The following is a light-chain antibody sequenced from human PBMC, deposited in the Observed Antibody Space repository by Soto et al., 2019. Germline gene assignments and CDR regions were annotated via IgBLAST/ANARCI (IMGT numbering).Light chain of an antibody. CDR3: QQTYSTLDS. V-gene: IGKV1-39*01. Sequence: DIQMTQSPSSLSASVGDRVTITCRASQSISSYLNWYQQKPGKAPKPLIYAASSLQSGVPSRFSGSGSGTDFTLTISSLQPEDFATYYCQQTYSTLDSFGQGTKLEIK. CDR1: QSISSY. CDR2: AAS. J-gene: IGKJ2*03.